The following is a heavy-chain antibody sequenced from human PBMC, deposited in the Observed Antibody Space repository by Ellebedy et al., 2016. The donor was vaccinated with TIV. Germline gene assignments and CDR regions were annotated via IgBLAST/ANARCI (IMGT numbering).Heavy chain of an antibody. CDR3: AKVQYYGTGSHLPAN. D-gene: IGHD3-10*01. J-gene: IGHJ4*01. CDR2: ISYDGRSK. CDR1: GFTFGNYA. V-gene: IGHV3-30*18. Sequence: PGGSLRLSCAASGFTFGNYAMHWVRQTPGKGLEWVAVISYDGRSKYYSDSVRGRFTLSRDNSNDALYLQMDSLRTEDTAVYYCAKVQYYGTGSHLPANWGHGTLVTASS.